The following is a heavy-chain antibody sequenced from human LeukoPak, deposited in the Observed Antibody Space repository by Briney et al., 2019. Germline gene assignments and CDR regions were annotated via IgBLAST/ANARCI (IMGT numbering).Heavy chain of an antibody. V-gene: IGHV1-2*02. J-gene: IGHJ4*02. Sequence: GESLKISCKASGYTFTDYYIHWVRQAPGQGLEWMGWINPNSGGTNYAQKFQGRVTMTRDSSISTAYMELSRLTSDDTAVYYCARGRRSSWYKFDYWGQGTLVTVSS. CDR3: ARGRRSSWYKFDY. D-gene: IGHD6-13*01. CDR2: INPNSGGT. CDR1: GYTFTDYY.